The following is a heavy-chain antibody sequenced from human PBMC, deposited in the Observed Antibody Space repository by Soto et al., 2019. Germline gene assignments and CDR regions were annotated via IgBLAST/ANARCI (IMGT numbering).Heavy chain of an antibody. Sequence: QVQLVESGGGLVKPGGSLRLSCAASGFTFSDYYMSWIRQAPGKGLEWVSYISSSSSYTNYADSVKGRFTISRDNAKNSLYLHMNSLRAEDTAVYYCARVVTGFTMVRSNWFDPWGQGTLVTVSS. V-gene: IGHV3-11*05. D-gene: IGHD3-10*01. CDR2: ISSSSSYT. CDR1: GFTFSDYY. CDR3: ARVVTGFTMVRSNWFDP. J-gene: IGHJ5*02.